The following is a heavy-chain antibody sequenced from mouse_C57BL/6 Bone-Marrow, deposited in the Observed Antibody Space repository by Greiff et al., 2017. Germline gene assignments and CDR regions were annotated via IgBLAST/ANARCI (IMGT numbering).Heavy chain of an antibody. J-gene: IGHJ3*01. CDR1: GFSLTSYG. CDR2: IWSGGST. CDR3: ARRSLAY. V-gene: IGHV2-2*03. Sequence: VQLQQSGPGLVQPSQSLSITCTVSGFSLTSYGVHWVRQSPGKGLEWLGEIWSGGSTDYNAAFIPRLGISKDNYKRQVFFKMNSLQSYDTARCYCARRSLAYWGQGTLVTVSA.